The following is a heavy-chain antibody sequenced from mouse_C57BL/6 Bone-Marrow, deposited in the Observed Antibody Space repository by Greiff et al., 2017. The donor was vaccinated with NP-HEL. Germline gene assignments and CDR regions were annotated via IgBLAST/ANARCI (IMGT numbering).Heavy chain of an antibody. CDR2: IWSDGST. D-gene: IGHD2-5*01. V-gene: IGHV2-6-1*01. Sequence: QVQLKESGPGLVAPSQSLSITCTVSGFSLTSYGVHWVRQPPGKGLEWLVVIWSDGSTTYNSALKSRLSISKDNSKSQVFLKMNSLQTDDTAMYYCARHHYSNYGDYFDYWGQGTTLTVSS. CDR1: GFSLTSYG. J-gene: IGHJ2*01. CDR3: ARHHYSNYGDYFDY.